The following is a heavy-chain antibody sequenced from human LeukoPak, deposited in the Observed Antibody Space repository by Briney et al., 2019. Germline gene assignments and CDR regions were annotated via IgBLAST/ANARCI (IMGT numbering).Heavy chain of an antibody. J-gene: IGHJ4*02. Sequence: SETLSLTCTVSGGSISSYYWSWIRQPPGKGLEWIGYIYYSGSTNYNPSLKSRVTISVDTSKNQFSLRLTSVTAADTATYYCARETSLTGYASGLGFNYWGQGILVTVSS. V-gene: IGHV4-59*01. CDR1: GGSISSYY. D-gene: IGHD6-19*01. CDR3: ARETSLTGYASGLGFNY. CDR2: IYYSGST.